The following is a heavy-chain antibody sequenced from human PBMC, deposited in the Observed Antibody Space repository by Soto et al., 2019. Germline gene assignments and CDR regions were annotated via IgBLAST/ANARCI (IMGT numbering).Heavy chain of an antibody. Sequence: PGGSLRLSCAASGFTFSSYSMNWVRQAPGKGLEWVSYISSSSSTIYYADSVKGRFTISRDNAKNSLYLQMNSLRAEDTAVYYCARDPVTGYYYYYYMDVWGKGTTVTVSS. J-gene: IGHJ6*03. D-gene: IGHD2-21*02. CDR2: ISSSSSTI. CDR1: GFTFSSYS. V-gene: IGHV3-48*01. CDR3: ARDPVTGYYYYYYMDV.